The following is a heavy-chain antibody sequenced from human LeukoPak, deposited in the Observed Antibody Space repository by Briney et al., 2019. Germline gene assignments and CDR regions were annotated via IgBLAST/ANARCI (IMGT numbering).Heavy chain of an antibody. CDR2: IYSNGIT. CDR1: VGSIFSYY. V-gene: IGHV4-4*08. CDR3: ARCVYYDTSGYSPASGYFDL. D-gene: IGHD3-22*01. Sequence: SETLSLTCTVSVGSIFSYYFNWIRQPPGKGLEWIGYIYSNGITNYNPSLRSRGTISIATSKNQFSLRLRSVTAADTAIYYCARCVYYDTSGYSPASGYFDLWGRGTLVTVSS. J-gene: IGHJ2*01.